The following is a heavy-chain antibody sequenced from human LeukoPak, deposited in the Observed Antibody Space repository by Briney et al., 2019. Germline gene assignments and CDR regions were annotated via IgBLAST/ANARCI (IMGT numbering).Heavy chain of an antibody. D-gene: IGHD6-13*01. V-gene: IGHV1-69*04. CDR2: IIPIFGIA. Sequence: AVKVSCKASGGTFSSYAISWVRQAPGQGLEWMGRIIPIFGIANYAQKFQGRVTITADKSTSTAYMELSSLRSEDAAVYYCARDTAAGGSNWFDPWGQGTLVTVSS. CDR3: ARDTAAGGSNWFDP. J-gene: IGHJ5*02. CDR1: GGTFSSYA.